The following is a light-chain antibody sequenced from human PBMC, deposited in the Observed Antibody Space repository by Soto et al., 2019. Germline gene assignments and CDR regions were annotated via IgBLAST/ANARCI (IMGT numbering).Light chain of an antibody. V-gene: IGLV2-18*02. Sequence: QSALTHPPSLSGPPGQSVTISCSGTSSDVGSYNHVSWYQQAPGTAPKLMIYEVSNRPSGVPDRFSGSKSGNTASLTISGLQPEDEADYYCYSFTTSDTYVFGTGTKVTVL. J-gene: IGLJ1*01. CDR1: SSDVGSYNH. CDR2: EVS. CDR3: YSFTTSDTYV.